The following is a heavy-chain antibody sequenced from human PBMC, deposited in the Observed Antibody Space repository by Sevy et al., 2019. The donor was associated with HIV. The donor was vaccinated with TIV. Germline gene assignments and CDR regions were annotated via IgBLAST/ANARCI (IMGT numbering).Heavy chain of an antibody. CDR2: TKSKTGGGTT. V-gene: IGHV3-15*01. Sequence: GGSLRLSCAASGFTFSNAWMSWVRQAPGKGLEWVGRTKSKTGGGTTDSAAPVKGSFTFSRDDSNNTLYLQMNSLKTEDTAVYYCTTDRAYDFWSGYYLFDYWGQGTLVTVSS. CDR3: TTDRAYDFWSGYYLFDY. J-gene: IGHJ4*02. CDR1: GFTFSNAW. D-gene: IGHD3-3*01.